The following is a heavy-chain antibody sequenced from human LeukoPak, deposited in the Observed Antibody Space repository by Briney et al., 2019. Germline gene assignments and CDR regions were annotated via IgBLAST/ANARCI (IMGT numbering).Heavy chain of an antibody. V-gene: IGHV3-11*04. D-gene: IGHD3-16*02. CDR3: AKSESYYDYVWGSYPLHLDAFDI. CDR1: GFTFSDYY. Sequence: PGGSLRLSCAASGFTFSDYYMSWIRQAPGKGLEWASYISSSGSTIYYADSVKGRFTISRDNSKNTLYLQMNSLRAEDTAVYYCAKSESYYDYVWGSYPLHLDAFDIWGQGTMVTVSS. J-gene: IGHJ3*02. CDR2: ISSSGSTI.